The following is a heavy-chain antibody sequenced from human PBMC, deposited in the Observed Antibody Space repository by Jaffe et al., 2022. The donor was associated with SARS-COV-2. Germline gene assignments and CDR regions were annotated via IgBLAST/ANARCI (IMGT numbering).Heavy chain of an antibody. CDR2: INPNSGGT. CDR1: GYTFTGYY. Sequence: QVQLVQSGAEVKKPGASVKVSCKASGYTFTGYYMHWVRQAPGQGLEWMGRINPNSGGTNYAQKFQGRVTMTRDTSISTAYMELSRLRSDDTAVYYCARDRYDILTGYYPLDYWGQGTLVTVSS. V-gene: IGHV1-2*06. J-gene: IGHJ4*02. D-gene: IGHD3-9*01. CDR3: ARDRYDILTGYYPLDY.